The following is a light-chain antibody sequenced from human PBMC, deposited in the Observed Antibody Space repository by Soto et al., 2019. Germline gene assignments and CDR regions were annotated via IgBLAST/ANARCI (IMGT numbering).Light chain of an antibody. V-gene: IGLV2-14*01. CDR1: SSDVGAYNY. CDR3: SSYTTIKTVI. Sequence: QAVLAQPASVSGSPGQSITISCTGTSSDVGAYNYVSWYHQHHPGKAPELIIYDVTDRPSGVSTRFSGSKSGNTASLTISGLQAEYDGDYYCSSYTTIKTVIFGGGTKLTVL. CDR2: DVT. J-gene: IGLJ2*01.